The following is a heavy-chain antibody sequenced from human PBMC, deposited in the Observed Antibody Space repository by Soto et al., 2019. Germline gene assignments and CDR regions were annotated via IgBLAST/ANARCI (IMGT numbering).Heavy chain of an antibody. CDR3: ARDRPYSSGWYYFDY. CDR1: GFTFSSYA. CDR2: ISYDGSNK. V-gene: IGHV3-30-3*01. D-gene: IGHD6-19*01. J-gene: IGHJ4*02. Sequence: GGSLRLSCAASGFTFSSYAMHWVRRAPGKGLEWVAVISYDGSNKYYADSVKGRFTISRDNSKNTLYLQMNSLRAEDTAVYYCARDRPYSSGWYYFDYWGQGTLVTVSS.